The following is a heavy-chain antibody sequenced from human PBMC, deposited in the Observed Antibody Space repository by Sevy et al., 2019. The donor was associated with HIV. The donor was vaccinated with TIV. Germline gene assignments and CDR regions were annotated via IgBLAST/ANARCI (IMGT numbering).Heavy chain of an antibody. CDR1: GFSVGSNY. J-gene: IGHJ4*02. CDR2: IRGSGSST. V-gene: IGHV3-23*01. D-gene: IGHD3-22*01. CDR3: AKEAPGYNYDTSGSFDY. Sequence: GGSLRLSCVASGFSVGSNYISWVRQAPGKGLEWVSAIRGSGSSTYYAAAVQGRFTISRDNSKNTLYLQMNILRAEDTAVYYCAKEAPGYNYDTSGSFDYWGQGTLVTVSS.